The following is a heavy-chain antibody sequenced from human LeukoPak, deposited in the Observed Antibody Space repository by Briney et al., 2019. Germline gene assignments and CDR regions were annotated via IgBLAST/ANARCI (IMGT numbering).Heavy chain of an antibody. CDR3: ARDGDMVRGVMRY. Sequence: SETLSLTCTVSGGSISSYYWSWIRQPPGKGLEWIGYIYYSGSTNYNPSLKSRVTISVDTSKNQFSLKLSSVTAADTAVYYCARDGDMVRGVMRYWGQGTLVTVSS. D-gene: IGHD3-10*01. V-gene: IGHV4-59*01. J-gene: IGHJ4*02. CDR1: GGSISSYY. CDR2: IYYSGST.